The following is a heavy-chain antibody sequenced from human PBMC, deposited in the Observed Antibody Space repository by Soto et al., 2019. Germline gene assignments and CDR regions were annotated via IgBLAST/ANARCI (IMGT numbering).Heavy chain of an antibody. CDR1: GFTFSSYA. CDR3: ARDNWNYGGAFDI. V-gene: IGHV3-30-3*01. D-gene: IGHD1-7*01. CDR2: ISYDGSNK. J-gene: IGHJ3*02. Sequence: QVQLVESGGGVVQPGRSLRLSCAASGFTFSSYAMHWVRQAPGKGLEWVAVISYDGSNKYYADSVKGRFTISRDNSKNTLYLQMNSLRAEDTAVYYCARDNWNYGGAFDIWGQGTMVTVSS.